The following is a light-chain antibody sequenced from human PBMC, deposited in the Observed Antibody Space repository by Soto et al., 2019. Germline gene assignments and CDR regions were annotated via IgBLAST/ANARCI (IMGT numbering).Light chain of an antibody. CDR2: WSS. Sequence: DIVMTQSPDSLAVSLGERATINCKSSQRILYSSNNENYLAWYQHRRGQPPKLLIYWSSTRASGVPDRFSVSGSGTDFTLTISSLQAEDVAVYYCQQYYTSPPTFGQGTELGIK. J-gene: IGKJ2*01. CDR1: QRILYSSNNENY. CDR3: QQYYTSPPT. V-gene: IGKV4-1*01.